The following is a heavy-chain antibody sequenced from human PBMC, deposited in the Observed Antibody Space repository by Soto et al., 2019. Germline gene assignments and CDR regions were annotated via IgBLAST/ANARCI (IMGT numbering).Heavy chain of an antibody. CDR2: IYPGDSDT. D-gene: IGHD1-26*01. CDR3: ARGGIVGSTRNYFDY. CDR1: GYSFTDYW. V-gene: IGHV5-51*01. Sequence: GASLKISCKSSGYSFTDYWIGWVRQMPGKGLEWMGIIYPGDSDTRYSPSFQGQVTISADRSIRTAYLQWSSLKASDTAMYYCARGGIVGSTRNYFDYWGQRALVPVSS. J-gene: IGHJ4*02.